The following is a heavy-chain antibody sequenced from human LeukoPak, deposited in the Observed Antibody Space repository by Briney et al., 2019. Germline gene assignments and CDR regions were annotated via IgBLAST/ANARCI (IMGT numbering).Heavy chain of an antibody. CDR2: INPSDSYT. CDR1: GSRFTNYW. J-gene: IGHJ4*02. Sequence: GAPLQISSKGAGSRFTNYWISWGRPLPGKGLEWMGWINPSDSYTNYNPSFQGHVTFSVDKSIANAYLQWISLKDTDTAMYYCARGGWLDDYWGQGTLVTVSS. CDR3: ARGGWLDDY. D-gene: IGHD6-19*01. V-gene: IGHV5-10-1*01.